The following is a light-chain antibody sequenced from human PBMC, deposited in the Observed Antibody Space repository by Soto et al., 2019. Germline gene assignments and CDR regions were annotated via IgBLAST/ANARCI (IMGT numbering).Light chain of an antibody. Sequence: EIAMTQSPATLSVSPGERATLTCRASQSVSSNLAWYQQKPGQVRRLLIYGASTRATGIPARFSGSGSGTEFTLTISSLQSEDFAVYYCQQYNNWPPWTFGQGTKVEIK. J-gene: IGKJ1*01. CDR3: QQYNNWPPWT. CDR1: QSVSSN. V-gene: IGKV3-15*01. CDR2: GAS.